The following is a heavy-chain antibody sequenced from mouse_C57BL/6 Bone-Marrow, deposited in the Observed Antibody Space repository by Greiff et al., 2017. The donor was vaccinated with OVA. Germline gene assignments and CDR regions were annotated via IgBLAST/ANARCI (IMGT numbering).Heavy chain of an antibody. CDR2: IHPNSGST. D-gene: IGHD1-1*01. CDR1: GYTFTSYW. V-gene: IGHV1-64*01. Sequence: QVQLQQPGAELVKPGASVKLSCKASGYTFTSYWMSWVQQRPGQGLEWIGMIHPNSGSTNYNEKFKSKATLTVDKSSSTAYMQLSSLTSEDSAVYYCASYYGSRGDYWGQGTTLTVSS. CDR3: ASYYGSRGDY. J-gene: IGHJ2*01.